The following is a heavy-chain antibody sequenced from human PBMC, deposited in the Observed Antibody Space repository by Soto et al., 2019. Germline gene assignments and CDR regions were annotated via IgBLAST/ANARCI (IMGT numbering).Heavy chain of an antibody. V-gene: IGHV3-23*01. CDR2: ISGSGGST. D-gene: IGHD3-10*01. CDR3: ANIYGEYYYYMDV. J-gene: IGHJ6*03. CDR1: GFTFSSYA. Sequence: HPGGSLRLSCAASGFTFSSYAMSWVRQAPGKGLEWVSAISGSGGSTYYADSVKGRFTISRDNSKNTLYLQMNSLRAEDTAVYYCANIYGEYYYYMDVWGKGTTVTVSS.